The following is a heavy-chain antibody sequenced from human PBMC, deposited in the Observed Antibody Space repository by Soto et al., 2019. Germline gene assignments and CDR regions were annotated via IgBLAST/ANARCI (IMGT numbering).Heavy chain of an antibody. J-gene: IGHJ3*02. CDR3: AGGARGLGDAFDI. V-gene: IGHV4-59*01. D-gene: IGHD3-10*01. CDR1: GGSISSYY. CDR2: IYYSGST. Sequence: SETLSLTCTVSGGSISSYYWSWIRQPPGKGLEWIGYIYYSGSTNYNPSLKSRVTISVDTSKNQFSLKLSSVTAADTAVYYCAGGARGLGDAFDIWGQGTMVTVSS.